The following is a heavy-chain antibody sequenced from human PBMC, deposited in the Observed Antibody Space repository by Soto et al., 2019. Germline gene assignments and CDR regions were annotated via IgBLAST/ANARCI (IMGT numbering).Heavy chain of an antibody. J-gene: IGHJ4*02. V-gene: IGHV1-18*04. CDR1: GYTFTSYG. Sequence: APVKVSCKASGYTFTSYGISRVRLAPGQGREWMGWSSTYNGNTNYAQKLQGRVTMTTDTSTSTANMKLRSLRTDYTAVYFCAKDHARPYNYGQGLDYWGQGTLVTVSS. CDR2: SSTYNGNT. CDR3: AKDHARPYNYGQGLDY. D-gene: IGHD5-18*01.